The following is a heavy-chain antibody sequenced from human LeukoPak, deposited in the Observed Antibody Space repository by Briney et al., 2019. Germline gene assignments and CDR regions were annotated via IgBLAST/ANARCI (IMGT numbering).Heavy chain of an antibody. CDR3: ARSGGQYFDWLLFPYYFDY. D-gene: IGHD3-9*01. Sequence: ASVKVSCKASGYTFTGYYMHWVRQAPGQGLEWMGWINPNSGGANYAQKFQGRVTMTRDTSISTAYLQWGSLKASDTAMYYCARSGGQYFDWLLFPYYFDYWGQGTLVTVSS. CDR1: GYTFTGYY. V-gene: IGHV1-2*02. CDR2: INPNSGGA. J-gene: IGHJ4*02.